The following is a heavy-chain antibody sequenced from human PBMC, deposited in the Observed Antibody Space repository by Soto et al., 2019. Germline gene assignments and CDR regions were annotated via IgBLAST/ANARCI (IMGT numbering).Heavy chain of an antibody. D-gene: IGHD3-22*01. Sequence: ASVKVSCKASGYTFTSYGISWVRQAPGQGLEWMGWISAYNGNTNYAQKLQGRVTMTTDTSTSTAYTELRSLRSDDTVVYYCARDNLWVYDSSGEYFQHWGQGTLVTAPQ. CDR1: GYTFTSYG. CDR2: ISAYNGNT. J-gene: IGHJ1*01. CDR3: ARDNLWVYDSSGEYFQH. V-gene: IGHV1-18*01.